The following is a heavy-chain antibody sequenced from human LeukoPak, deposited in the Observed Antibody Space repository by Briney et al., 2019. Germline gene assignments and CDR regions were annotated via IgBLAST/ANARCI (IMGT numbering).Heavy chain of an antibody. D-gene: IGHD3-10*01. CDR3: ARGLPYGSGSYYKYQNWFDP. CDR1: GGSFSGYY. Sequence: SETLSLTCAVYGGSFSGYYWSWIRQPPGKGLEWIGEINHSGSTNYNPSLKSRVTISVDTSKNQFSLKLSSATAADTAVYYCARGLPYGSGSYYKYQNWFDPWGQGTLVTVSS. V-gene: IGHV4-34*01. J-gene: IGHJ5*02. CDR2: INHSGST.